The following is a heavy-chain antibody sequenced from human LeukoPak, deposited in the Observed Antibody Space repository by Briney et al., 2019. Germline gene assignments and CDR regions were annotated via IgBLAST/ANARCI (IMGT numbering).Heavy chain of an antibody. J-gene: IGHJ4*02. D-gene: IGHD3-22*01. CDR3: ARSPYYYDSSGYSYYFDY. Sequence: GGSLRLSCAASGFTFSSYSMSWVRQAPGKGLEWVSSISSSRSYIYYVDSVQGRFTISRDNAKNSLYLQMNSLRAEDTAVYYCARSPYYYDSSGYSYYFDYWGQGTLVTVSS. V-gene: IGHV3-21*01. CDR2: ISSSRSYI. CDR1: GFTFSSYS.